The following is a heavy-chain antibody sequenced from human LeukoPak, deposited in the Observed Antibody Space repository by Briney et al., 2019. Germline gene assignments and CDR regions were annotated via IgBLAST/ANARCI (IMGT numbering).Heavy chain of an antibody. CDR1: GGSISSSSYY. V-gene: IGHV4-39*01. J-gene: IGHJ5*02. CDR3: ARHARSNSWYRWVWFDP. Sequence: PSETLSLTCTVSGGSISSSSYYWGWIRQPPGKGLEWIGSIYYSGSTYYNPSLKSRVTISVDTSKNQFSLKLSSVTAADTAVYYCARHARSNSWYRWVWFDPWGQGTLVTVSS. D-gene: IGHD6-13*01. CDR2: IYYSGST.